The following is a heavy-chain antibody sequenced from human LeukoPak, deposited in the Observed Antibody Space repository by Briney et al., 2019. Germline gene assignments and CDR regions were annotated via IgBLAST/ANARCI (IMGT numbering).Heavy chain of an antibody. V-gene: IGHV3-7*01. J-gene: IGHJ4*02. CDR2: IKPDGSET. CDR1: GFPFKGYW. CDR3: ARDGGESWPLDE. D-gene: IGHD3-10*01. Sequence: RPGGSLRLSCVASGFPFKGYWMTWVRQSPGKGLDWVANIKPDGSETNYLDSVKGRFTISRDNARDSLFLEMNNLRVDDTAVYYCARDGGESWPLDEWGQGILVTVSS.